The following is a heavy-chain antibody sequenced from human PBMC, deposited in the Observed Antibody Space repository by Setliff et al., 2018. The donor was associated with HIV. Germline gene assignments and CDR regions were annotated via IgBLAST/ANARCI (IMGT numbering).Heavy chain of an antibody. J-gene: IGHJ3*02. CDR1: GYTFTSYA. Sequence: GASVKVSCKAFGYTFTSYALNWVRQAPGQGLEWMGWINTYTANPMYAQGFTGRFVFSLDTSVRTAYLQISSLKAEDTAPYYCARDRGVRGANDAFNIWGLGTMVTVSS. V-gene: IGHV7-4-1*02. D-gene: IGHD3-10*01. CDR3: ARDRGVRGANDAFNI. CDR2: INTYTANP.